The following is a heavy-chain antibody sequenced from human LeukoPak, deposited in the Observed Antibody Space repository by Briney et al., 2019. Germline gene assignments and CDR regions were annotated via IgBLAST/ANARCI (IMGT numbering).Heavy chain of an antibody. CDR3: AKRREEGPKGDDY. V-gene: IGHV3-23*01. CDR1: GFTFSTYA. Sequence: GGSLRLSCAASGFTFSTYAMSWVRQAPGKGLEWVSVISSSGRTTYYADSVKGRFTISRDNSKNTLYLQMNSLRAEDTAVYYCAKRREEGPKGDDYWGQGTVVTVSS. J-gene: IGHJ4*02. CDR2: ISSSGRTT.